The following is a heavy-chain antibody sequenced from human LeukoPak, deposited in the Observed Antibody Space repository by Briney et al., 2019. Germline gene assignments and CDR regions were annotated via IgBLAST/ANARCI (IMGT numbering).Heavy chain of an antibody. V-gene: IGHV4-34*01. CDR3: ARRNGSSWEGYFDC. CDR2: INHSGST. D-gene: IGHD6-13*01. CDR1: GGSFSGYY. Sequence: KASETLSLTCAVYGGSFSGYYWSWIRQPPGEGLEWIGEINHSGSTNYNPSLKSLVSISVDTSKNQFSLKLSSVTAADTAVYYCARRNGSSWEGYFDCWGQGTLVTVSS. J-gene: IGHJ4*02.